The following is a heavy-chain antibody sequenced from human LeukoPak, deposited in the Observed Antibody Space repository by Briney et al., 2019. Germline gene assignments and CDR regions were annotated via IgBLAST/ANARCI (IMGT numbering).Heavy chain of an antibody. D-gene: IGHD2-15*01. J-gene: IGHJ6*04. CDR1: GGTFSSYA. Sequence: ASVKVSCKASGGTFSSYAISWVRQAPGQVLEWMGGIVPIFGTANYAQKFQGRVTITADESTSTAYMELSSLRSEDTAVYYCARDDNQGYCSGGSCYSSLSQYGMDVWGKGTTVTVSS. V-gene: IGHV1-69*01. CDR2: IVPIFGTA. CDR3: ARDDNQGYCSGGSCYSSLSQYGMDV.